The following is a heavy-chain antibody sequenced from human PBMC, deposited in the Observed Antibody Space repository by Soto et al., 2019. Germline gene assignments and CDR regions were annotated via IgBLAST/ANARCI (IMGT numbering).Heavy chain of an antibody. CDR2: IYYSGST. D-gene: IGHD1-26*01. J-gene: IGHJ6*02. Sequence: SETLSLTCTVSGGSISSYYWSWIRQPPGKGLEWIGYIYYSGSTNYNPSLKSRVTISVDTSKNQFSLKLSSVTAADTAVYYCARDIGGYYYYGMDVWGQGTTVTVS. CDR1: GGSISSYY. CDR3: ARDIGGYYYYGMDV. V-gene: IGHV4-59*01.